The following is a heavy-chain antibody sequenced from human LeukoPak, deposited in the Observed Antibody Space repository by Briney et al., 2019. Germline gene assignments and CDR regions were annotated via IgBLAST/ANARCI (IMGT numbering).Heavy chain of an antibody. CDR1: GFTFSSYG. J-gene: IGHJ4*02. V-gene: IGHV3-30*02. CDR2: IRYDGSNK. CDR3: ARSDDSSDYSFNTFDY. Sequence: PGGSLRLSCAASGFTFSSYGIHWVRQAPGKGLEGVAFIRYDGSNKYYADSVKGRFTISRDNSKNTLYLQMNSLRAEDTAVYYCARSDDSSDYSFNTFDYWGQGTLVTVSS. D-gene: IGHD3-22*01.